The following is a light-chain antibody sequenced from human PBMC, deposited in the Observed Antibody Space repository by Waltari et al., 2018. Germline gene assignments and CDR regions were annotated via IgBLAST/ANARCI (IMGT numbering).Light chain of an antibody. CDR1: QDISKN. CDR3: LQYHTFPLT. J-gene: IGKJ4*01. V-gene: IGKV1-33*01. CDR2: GAS. Sequence: DIQMTQSPSSLFASVGDRVTITCQASQDISKNLHWFQQKPGKAPNLLIYGASSLHTGVPSRFSGSKSGTHFTFTIISLQPEDIATYYCLQYHTFPLTFGGGTKVEIK.